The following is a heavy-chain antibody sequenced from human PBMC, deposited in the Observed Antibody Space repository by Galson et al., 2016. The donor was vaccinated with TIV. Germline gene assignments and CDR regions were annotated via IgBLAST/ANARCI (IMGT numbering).Heavy chain of an antibody. V-gene: IGHV3-7*03. CDR3: ARDYAG. D-gene: IGHD3-16*01. J-gene: IGHJ4*02. Sequence: SLRLSCAASGFTFGSYWMSWVRQAPGKGLGWVANIKQDGSEKYYVDSVKGRFTISRDNAKNSLYLQMNSLRAEDTAVYYCARDYAGWGQGTLVTVSS. CDR2: IKQDGSEK. CDR1: GFTFGSYW.